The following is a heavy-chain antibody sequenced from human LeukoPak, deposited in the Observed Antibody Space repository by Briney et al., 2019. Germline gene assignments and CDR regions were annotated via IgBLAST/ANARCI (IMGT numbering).Heavy chain of an antibody. D-gene: IGHD2-8*02. CDR3: ARVLGPPDY. Sequence: GGSLRLSCAASGFTFSGSAMHWVRQAPGKGLEWVAVISYDGSNKYYADSVKGRFTISRDNSKNTLYLQMNSLRAEDTAVYYCARVLGPPDYWGQGTLVTVSS. V-gene: IGHV3-30-3*01. CDR1: GFTFSGSA. J-gene: IGHJ4*02. CDR2: ISYDGSNK.